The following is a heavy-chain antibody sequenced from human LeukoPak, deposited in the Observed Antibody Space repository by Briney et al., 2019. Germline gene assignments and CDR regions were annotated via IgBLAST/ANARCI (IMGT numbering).Heavy chain of an antibody. Sequence: GGSLRLSCAASGFTFSSYGMHWVRQAPGKGLEWVAVISYDGSNKYYADSVKGRFTISRDNSKNMLYLQMNSLRAEDTAVYYCAKETDYDFWSQGYGMDVWGQGTTVTVSS. V-gene: IGHV3-30*18. CDR2: ISYDGSNK. D-gene: IGHD3-3*01. J-gene: IGHJ6*02. CDR3: AKETDYDFWSQGYGMDV. CDR1: GFTFSSYG.